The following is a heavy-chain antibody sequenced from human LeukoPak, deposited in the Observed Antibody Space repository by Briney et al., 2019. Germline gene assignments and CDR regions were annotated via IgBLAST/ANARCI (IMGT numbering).Heavy chain of an antibody. CDR1: GYTFTHYG. CDR2: IIPLLPTT. D-gene: IGHD3-16*01. CDR3: ARVEGGGGSLDL. J-gene: IGHJ3*01. V-gene: IGHV1-69*04. Sequence: SVKVSCKASGYTFTHYGISWVRQAPGQGLEWMGRIIPLLPTTIYAQKFRDRVTITADRSTGTAYMELSSLRSDDTAVYYCARVEGGGGSLDLWGQGTMVTVSS.